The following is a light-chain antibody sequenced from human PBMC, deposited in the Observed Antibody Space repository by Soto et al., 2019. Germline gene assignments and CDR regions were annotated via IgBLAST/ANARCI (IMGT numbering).Light chain of an antibody. CDR3: QQSYRTPFT. J-gene: IGKJ3*01. V-gene: IGKV1-39*01. Sequence: DIQLTQSPSSLSASVGDRVTITCRTSQSINNYLNWYQHIPGKAPRLLIYATSTFQRGVPPRFRGGGSGTLFTLTISSLQPEDFATYYCQQSYRTPFTFGPGTTADIK. CDR2: ATS. CDR1: QSINNY.